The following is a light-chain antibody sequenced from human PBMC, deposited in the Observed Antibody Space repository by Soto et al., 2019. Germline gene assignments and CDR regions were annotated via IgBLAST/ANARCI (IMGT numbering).Light chain of an antibody. J-gene: IGKJ3*01. CDR2: DAS. CDR3: HQRSTWPFT. V-gene: IGKV3-11*01. Sequence: DTVVTQSPATLSSSPRKRATLSSSASPGISSYLAWYQQKPDQAPRLLIYDASNRATGIPARFSGSVSGTDFTLTISSLEPEDFAVYYCHQRSTWPFTFGPGTKVDIK. CDR1: PGISSY.